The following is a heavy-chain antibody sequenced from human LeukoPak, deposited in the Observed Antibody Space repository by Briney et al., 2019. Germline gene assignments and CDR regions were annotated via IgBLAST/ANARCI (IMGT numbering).Heavy chain of an antibody. CDR1: GFSVSNYY. Sequence: GGSLSLSCAASGFSVSNYYMSWVRQAPGKGLEWVSVIYSGGNTYYTDSVKGRFTISRDDPKNTVFLQMGSLRGEDTAVYYCARCYYDGSGFYYYFDYWGQGTLVTVSS. V-gene: IGHV3-53*01. CDR3: ARCYYDGSGFYYYFDY. CDR2: IYSGGNT. D-gene: IGHD3-22*01. J-gene: IGHJ4*02.